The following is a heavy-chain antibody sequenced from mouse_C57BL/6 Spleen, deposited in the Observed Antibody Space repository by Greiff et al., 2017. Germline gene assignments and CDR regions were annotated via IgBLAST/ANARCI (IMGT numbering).Heavy chain of an antibody. V-gene: IGHV5-9-1*02. J-gene: IGHJ2*01. CDR1: GFTFSSYA. CDR3: TREGNLYYFDY. D-gene: IGHD2-1*01. Sequence: EVKLVESGEGLVKPGGSLKLSCAASGFTFSSYAMSWVRQTPEKRLEWVAYISSGGDYIYYADTVKGRFTISRDNARNTLYLQMSSLKSEDTAMXYCTREGNLYYFDYWGQGTTLTVSS. CDR2: ISSGGDYI.